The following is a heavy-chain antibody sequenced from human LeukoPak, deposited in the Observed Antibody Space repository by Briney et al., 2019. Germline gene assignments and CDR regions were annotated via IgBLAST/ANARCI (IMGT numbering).Heavy chain of an antibody. CDR2: ISSSSTYI. Sequence: GGSLRLSCAASGFTFTSYSMNWVRQAPGRGLEWVSSISSSSTYIYYADSVKGRFTISRDNAKNSLYLQMNSLRAEDTAVYYCAKDEGDSGYSGYDSRPSFDYWGQGTLVTVSS. J-gene: IGHJ4*02. CDR1: GFTFTSYS. CDR3: AKDEGDSGYSGYDSRPSFDY. D-gene: IGHD5-12*01. V-gene: IGHV3-21*04.